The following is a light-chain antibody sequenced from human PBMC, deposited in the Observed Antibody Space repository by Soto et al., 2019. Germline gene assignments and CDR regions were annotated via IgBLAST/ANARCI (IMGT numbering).Light chain of an antibody. J-gene: IGKJ1*01. CDR1: QGIGSQ. V-gene: IGKV1-12*01. CDR2: AAS. Sequence: DIQMTQSPSSVSASVGDRVTITCRASQGIGSQLAWYQQNPGKAPKLLIHAASTLQRGVPSRFSGSGSGTDFTLTISSLQSEDFATYYCQQANTFPRTFGQGTKVDIK. CDR3: QQANTFPRT.